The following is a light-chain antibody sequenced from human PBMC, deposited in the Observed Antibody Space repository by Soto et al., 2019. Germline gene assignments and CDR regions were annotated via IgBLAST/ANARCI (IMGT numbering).Light chain of an antibody. CDR2: DAS. CDR1: QSISSW. Sequence: DIQMTQSPSNLSASVGDRVTVTCRASQSISSWLAWYQQKPGKAPKLLIYDASSLESGVPSRFSGSGSGTDFTLTISSLQPEDIATYYCQQYHTSSITFGQGTRLEIK. V-gene: IGKV1-5*01. J-gene: IGKJ5*01. CDR3: QQYHTSSIT.